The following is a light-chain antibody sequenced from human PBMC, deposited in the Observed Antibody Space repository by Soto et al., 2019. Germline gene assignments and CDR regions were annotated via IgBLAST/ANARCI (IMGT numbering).Light chain of an antibody. CDR3: QQSYSTLWT. V-gene: IGKV1-39*01. CDR2: AAS. CDR1: QSIISY. Sequence: IQMTQSPSSLSASVGDRVTITCRASQSIISYLNWYQQKPGKAPKLLIYAASSLQSGVPSRFSGSGSGTDFTLTISSLQPEDFATYYCQQSYSTLWTFGQGTKVDI. J-gene: IGKJ1*01.